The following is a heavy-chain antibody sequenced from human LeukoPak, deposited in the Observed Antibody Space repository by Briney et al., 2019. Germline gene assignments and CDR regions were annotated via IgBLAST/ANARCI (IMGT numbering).Heavy chain of an antibody. Sequence: PGGSLRLSCAASGFTFSSYWMSWVRQAPGKGLEGVANIKQDGSEKYYVDSVKGRFTISRDNAKTSLYLQMNSLRAEDTAVYYCYGSGSYFYFDYWGQGTLVTVSS. CDR3: YGSGSYFYFDY. CDR2: IKQDGSEK. J-gene: IGHJ4*02. V-gene: IGHV3-7*03. CDR1: GFTFSSYW. D-gene: IGHD3-10*01.